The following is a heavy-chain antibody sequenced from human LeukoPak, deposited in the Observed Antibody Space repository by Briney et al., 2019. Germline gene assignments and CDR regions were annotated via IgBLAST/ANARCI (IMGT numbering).Heavy chain of an antibody. CDR3: ARGRQSHYYYYMDV. V-gene: IGHV4-4*07. CDR1: GGSISSYY. CDR2: IYTSGST. J-gene: IGHJ6*03. Sequence: SETLSLTCTVSGGSISSYYWSWIRQPAGKGLEWIGRIYTSGSTNYNPSLKSRVTMSVDTSKNQFSLKLSSVTAADTAVYYCARGRQSHYYYYMDVWGKGTTVTISS.